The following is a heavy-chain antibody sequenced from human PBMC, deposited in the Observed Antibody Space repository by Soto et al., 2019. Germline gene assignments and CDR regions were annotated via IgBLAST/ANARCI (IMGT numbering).Heavy chain of an antibody. D-gene: IGHD3-10*01. V-gene: IGHV4-30-4*01. Sequence: SEPLSLTCTVSGGSIISTNYYWSWIRQPPGKGLEWIAYIYHNGNTYYNPSLQSRITLSIDTSKNQFSLTLNSVTAADTAVYYCARCFGSGRNWFDPWGQGTLVTVSS. CDR1: GGSIISTNYY. CDR3: ARCFGSGRNWFDP. J-gene: IGHJ5*02. CDR2: IYHNGNT.